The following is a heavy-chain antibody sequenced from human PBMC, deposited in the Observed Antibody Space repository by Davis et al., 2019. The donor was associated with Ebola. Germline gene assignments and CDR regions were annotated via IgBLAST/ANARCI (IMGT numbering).Heavy chain of an antibody. CDR3: ARYQEDTAMVGVYYYYYYMDV. Sequence: GESLKISCKGSGYSFTSYWISWVRQMPGKGLEWMGRIDPSDSYTNYSPSFQGHVTISADKSISTAYLQWSSLKASDTAMYYCARYQEDTAMVGVYYYYYYMDVWGKGTTVTVSS. J-gene: IGHJ6*03. V-gene: IGHV5-10-1*01. CDR1: GYSFTSYW. D-gene: IGHD5-18*01. CDR2: IDPSDSYT.